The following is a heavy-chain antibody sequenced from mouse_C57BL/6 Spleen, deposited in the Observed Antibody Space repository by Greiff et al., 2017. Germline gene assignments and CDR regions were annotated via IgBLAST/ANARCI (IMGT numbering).Heavy chain of an antibody. CDR3: ARHTDYGSSLYWYFDV. D-gene: IGHD1-1*01. J-gene: IGHJ1*03. CDR1: GFTFSSYG. CDR2: ISSGGSYT. V-gene: IGHV5-6*01. Sequence: VQLQQSGGDLVKPGGSLKLSCAASGFTFSSYGMSWVRQTPDKRLAWVATISSGGSYTYYPDRVKGRFTISRDNAKNTLYLQMSSLKSEDTDMYYWARHTDYGSSLYWYFDVWGTGTTVTVSS.